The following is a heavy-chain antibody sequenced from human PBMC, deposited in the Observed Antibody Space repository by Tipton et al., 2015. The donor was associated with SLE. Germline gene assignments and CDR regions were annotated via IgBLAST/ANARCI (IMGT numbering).Heavy chain of an antibody. J-gene: IGHJ4*02. CDR3: ARHDYNDYYLDY. Sequence: SLRLSCAVSGGSIRSSNWWSWVRQPPGKGLEWIGEIHHSGSTNSNPSLKSRVTISVDKSKNQFSLKLSSVTAADTAVYYCARHDYNDYYLDYWGQGTLVTVSS. D-gene: IGHD4-11*01. V-gene: IGHV4-4*02. CDR1: GGSIRSSNW. CDR2: IHHSGST.